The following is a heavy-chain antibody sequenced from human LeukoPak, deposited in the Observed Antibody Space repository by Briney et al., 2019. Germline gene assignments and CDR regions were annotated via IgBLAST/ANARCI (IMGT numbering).Heavy chain of an antibody. V-gene: IGHV3-53*01. Sequence: PWGSVRLSCAASGFTVSSNSMNWVRQAPGKGLEWVSVIYGGGGTDYADSVKGRFTISRDNSKNTLYLQMISLRAEDTAVYYCAKGTHSSNWLFDYWGQGTLVTVSS. CDR1: GFTVSSNS. J-gene: IGHJ4*02. CDR2: IYGGGGT. D-gene: IGHD1-1*01. CDR3: AKGTHSSNWLFDY.